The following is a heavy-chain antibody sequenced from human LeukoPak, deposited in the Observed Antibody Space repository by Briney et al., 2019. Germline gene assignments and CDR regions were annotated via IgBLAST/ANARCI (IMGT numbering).Heavy chain of an antibody. CDR1: GFTFSSYA. CDR3: AKGALRGIAVAGTGFGY. J-gene: IGHJ4*02. Sequence: PGGSLRLSCAASGFTFSSYAVSWVRQAPGKGLEWVSAISGSGGSTYYADSVKGRFTISRDNSKNTLYLQMNSLRAEDTAVYYCAKGALRGIAVAGTGFGYWGQGTLVTVSS. V-gene: IGHV3-23*01. CDR2: ISGSGGST. D-gene: IGHD6-19*01.